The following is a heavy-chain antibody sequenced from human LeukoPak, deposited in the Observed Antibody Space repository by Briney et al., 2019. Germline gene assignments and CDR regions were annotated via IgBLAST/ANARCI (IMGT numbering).Heavy chain of an antibody. CDR1: GFTFTSYP. V-gene: IGHV3-30*04. D-gene: IGHD2/OR15-2a*01. CDR2: ISYHGSIQ. CDR3: ARDMLIGAPDYLDY. J-gene: IGHJ4*02. Sequence: GGSLTLSCAASGFTFTSYPMHWVRQAPGKGLEWVAVISYHGSIQWYADSVKGRFTISRDDSKNTLFLQMNGLRAQDTAVYYCARDMLIGAPDYLDYWGQGTLVTVSS.